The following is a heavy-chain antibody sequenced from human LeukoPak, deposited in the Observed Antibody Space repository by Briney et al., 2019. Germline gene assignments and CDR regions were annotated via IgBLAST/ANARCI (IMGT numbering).Heavy chain of an antibody. CDR3: AKVGYGWYEVDY. Sequence: GGSLRLSCAASGFTFSTYGMHWVRQAPGKGLDWVAFIRYDGTEEYYADSVKDRFIVSRDNSKNTVYLQMISLRVEDTAIYYCAKVGYGWYEVDYWGQGTLVTVSS. D-gene: IGHD6-19*01. CDR2: IRYDGTEE. CDR1: GFTFSTYG. V-gene: IGHV3-30*02. J-gene: IGHJ4*02.